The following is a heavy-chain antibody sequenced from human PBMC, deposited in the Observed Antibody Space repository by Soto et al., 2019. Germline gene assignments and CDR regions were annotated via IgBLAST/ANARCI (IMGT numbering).Heavy chain of an antibody. V-gene: IGHV3-33*01. CDR3: AREDSSGWYVDGDYYYGMDV. D-gene: IGHD6-19*01. Sequence: GGSLRLSCAASRFTFSSYGMHWVRQAPGKGLEWVAVIWYNGSNKYYADSVKGRFTISRDNSKNTLYLQMNSLRAEDTAVYYCAREDSSGWYVDGDYYYGMDVWGQGTTVTVSS. J-gene: IGHJ6*02. CDR1: RFTFSSYG. CDR2: IWYNGSNK.